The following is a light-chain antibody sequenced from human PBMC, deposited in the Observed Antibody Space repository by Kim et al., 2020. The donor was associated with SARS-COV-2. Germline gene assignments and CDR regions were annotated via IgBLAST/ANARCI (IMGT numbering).Light chain of an antibody. V-gene: IGKV3-20*01. J-gene: IGKJ5*01. Sequence: EIVLTQSPGTLSLSPGERATLSCRASQSLSSGFLAWYQQKPGQAPRLLIYEASKRATGIPDRFSGSGSGTDFTLTISSVEPEDFAVYYCQQYGTSPPITFGQGTRLEIK. CDR2: EAS. CDR3: QQYGTSPPIT. CDR1: QSLSSGF.